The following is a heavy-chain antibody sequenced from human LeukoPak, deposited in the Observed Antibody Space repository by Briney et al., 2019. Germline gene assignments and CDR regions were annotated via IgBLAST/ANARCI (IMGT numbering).Heavy chain of an antibody. J-gene: IGHJ4*02. CDR2: ISGSGGST. D-gene: IGHD6-19*01. CDR3: AKERGGSGWFIFDY. Sequence: GGSLRLSCTASGFTFSSYAMSWVRQAPGKGLEWVSVISGSGGSTYYADSVKGRFTISRDNSKNTLYLQMNSLRADDTAVYYCAKERGGSGWFIFDYWGQGTLVTVSS. CDR1: GFTFSSYA. V-gene: IGHV3-23*01.